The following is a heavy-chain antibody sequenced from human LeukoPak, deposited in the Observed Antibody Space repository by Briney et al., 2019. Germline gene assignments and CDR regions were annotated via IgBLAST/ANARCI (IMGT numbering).Heavy chain of an antibody. Sequence: ASVKVSCKASGYTFTSYGISWVRQAPGQGLEWMGWISAYNGNTNYAQKLQGRVTMTTDTSTSTAYMERRSLRSDDTAVYYCARGIAVAPYYYSYMDVGGKGTTVTISS. V-gene: IGHV1-18*01. CDR2: ISAYNGNT. J-gene: IGHJ6*03. CDR3: ARGIAVAPYYYSYMDV. CDR1: GYTFTSYG. D-gene: IGHD6-19*01.